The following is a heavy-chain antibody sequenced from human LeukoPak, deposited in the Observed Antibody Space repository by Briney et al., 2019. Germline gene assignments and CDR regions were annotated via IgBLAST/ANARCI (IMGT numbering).Heavy chain of an antibody. Sequence: SETLSLTCTVSGGSVSSGSYYWSWIRQPPGKGLEWIGYIYYSGSTYYNPSLKSRVTISVDTSKNQFSLKLSSVTAADTAVYYCARGVDYCSGGSCYKFPFDYWGQGTLVTVSS. CDR3: ARGVDYCSGGSCYKFPFDY. V-gene: IGHV4-31*03. J-gene: IGHJ4*02. CDR2: IYYSGST. CDR1: GGSVSSGSYY. D-gene: IGHD2-15*01.